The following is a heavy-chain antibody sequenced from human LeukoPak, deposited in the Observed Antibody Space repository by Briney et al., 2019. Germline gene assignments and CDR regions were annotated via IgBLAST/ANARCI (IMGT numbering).Heavy chain of an antibody. V-gene: IGHV3-43*02. Sequence: GGSLRLSCAASGFTFDDYAMHWVRQAPGEGLEWVSLISGYGGTTYSADSVKGRFTISRDNSKNSLYLQMNNLRTEDTALYYCARSLPDYFDYWGQGTMVTVSS. CDR2: ISGYGGTT. CDR1: GFTFDDYA. CDR3: ARSLPDYFDY. J-gene: IGHJ4*02.